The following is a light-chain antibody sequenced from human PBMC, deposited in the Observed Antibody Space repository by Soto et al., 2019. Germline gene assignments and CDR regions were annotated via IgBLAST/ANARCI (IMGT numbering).Light chain of an antibody. J-gene: IGLJ3*02. V-gene: IGLV2-14*02. CDR1: SSDVGSYNL. Sequence: QSALTQPASVSGSPGQSITISCTGTSSDVGSYNLVSWYQQHPGKAPKLMIYEGSKRPSGVSNRFSGSKSGNTASLTISGLQAEDEAVYYCCSHSSSITWMFGGGTKLTVL. CDR3: CSHSSSITWM. CDR2: EGS.